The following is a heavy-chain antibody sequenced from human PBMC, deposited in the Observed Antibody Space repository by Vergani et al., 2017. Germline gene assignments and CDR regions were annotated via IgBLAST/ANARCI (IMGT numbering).Heavy chain of an antibody. CDR3: AKHKEQLVPGNYYYYYYMDV. D-gene: IGHD6-13*01. J-gene: IGHJ6*03. CDR2: IYYSGST. CDR1: GGSIRSTFYY. Sequence: QLQLQESDPGLVKPSETLSLTCTVSGGSIRSTFYYWGWIRQLPGKGLEWIGTIYYSGSTYYNPSLKSRVTISVDTSKNQFSLKLNSVTAADPAVYYCAKHKEQLVPGNYYYYYYMDVWGKGTTVTVTS. V-gene: IGHV4-39*01.